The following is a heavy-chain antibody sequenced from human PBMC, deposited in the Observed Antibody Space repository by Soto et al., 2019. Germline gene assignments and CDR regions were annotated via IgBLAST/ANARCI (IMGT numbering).Heavy chain of an antibody. J-gene: IGHJ3*02. CDR1: GFTFSSYE. CDR2: ISSSGSTI. D-gene: IGHD2-2*01. CDR3: ARDKYQLLYAFDI. V-gene: IGHV3-48*03. Sequence: GGSLRLSCAASGFTFSSYEMNWVRQAPGKGLEWVSYISSSGSTIYYADSVKGRFTISRDNAKNSLYLQMNSLRAEDTAVYYFARDKYQLLYAFDIWGQGTMVTFSS.